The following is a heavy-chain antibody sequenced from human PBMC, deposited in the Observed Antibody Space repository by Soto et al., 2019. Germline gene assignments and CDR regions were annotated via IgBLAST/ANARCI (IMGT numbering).Heavy chain of an antibody. CDR2: ISYDGSDK. V-gene: IGHV3-30*18. J-gene: IGHJ4*02. CDR1: GFSFSKYA. Sequence: GGSLRLSCAASGFSFSKYAIHWVRQAPGKGLEWVAVISYDGSDKYYADSVRGRFTLSRDNPKNTVYMQMDRLRPEDAAVYYCAKDEDFGPFDYWGQGTLVTVSS. CDR3: AKDEDFGPFDY. D-gene: IGHD3-16*01.